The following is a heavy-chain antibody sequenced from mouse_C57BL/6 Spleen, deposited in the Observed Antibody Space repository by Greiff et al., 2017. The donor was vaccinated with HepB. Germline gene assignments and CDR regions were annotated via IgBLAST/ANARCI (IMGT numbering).Heavy chain of an antibody. J-gene: IGHJ1*03. CDR2: IDPSDSYT. CDR1: GYTFTSYW. D-gene: IGHD1-2*01. Sequence: VQLQQSGAELVMPGASVKLSCKASGYTFTSYWMHWVKPRPGQGLEWIGEIDPSDSYTNYNQKFKGKSTLTVDKSSSTAYMQLSSLTSEDSAVYYCARGVDGLDVWGTGTTVTVSS. CDR3: ARGVDGLDV. V-gene: IGHV1-69*01.